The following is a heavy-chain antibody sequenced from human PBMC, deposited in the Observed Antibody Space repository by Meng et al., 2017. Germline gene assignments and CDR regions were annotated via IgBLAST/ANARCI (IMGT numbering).Heavy chain of an antibody. Sequence: SVKVSCKASGGTFSSYAISWVRQAPGQGLEWMGGIIPIFGTANYAQKFQGRVTITTDESTSTAYMGLSSLRSEDTAVYYCARDPRLWFGGNKDYYYYGMDVWGQGTTVTVSS. CDR2: IIPIFGTA. V-gene: IGHV1-69*05. CDR3: ARDPRLWFGGNKDYYYYGMDV. D-gene: IGHD3-10*01. J-gene: IGHJ6*02. CDR1: GGTFSSYA.